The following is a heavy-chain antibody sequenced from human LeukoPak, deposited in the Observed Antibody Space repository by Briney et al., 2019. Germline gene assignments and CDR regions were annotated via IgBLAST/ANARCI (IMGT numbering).Heavy chain of an antibody. CDR1: GFTFSSYA. CDR2: ISGSGGST. Sequence: PGGSLRLSCAAPGFTFSSYAMSWVRQAPGKGLEWVSAISGSGGSTYYADSVKVRFTISRDNSKNTLYLQMNSLRAEDTAVYYCAKDGPLGMVRGVGAFDIWGQGTMVTVSS. D-gene: IGHD3-10*01. J-gene: IGHJ3*02. CDR3: AKDGPLGMVRGVGAFDI. V-gene: IGHV3-23*01.